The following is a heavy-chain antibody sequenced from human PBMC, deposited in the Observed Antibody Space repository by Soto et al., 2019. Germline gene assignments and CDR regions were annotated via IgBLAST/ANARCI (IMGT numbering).Heavy chain of an antibody. CDR1: GGTFSSYT. CDR2: IIPILGIA. CDR3: ARDRDILTGYYETAPLHYFDY. J-gene: IGHJ4*02. V-gene: IGHV1-69*08. Sequence: QVQLVQSGAEVKKPGSSVKVSCKASGGTFSSYTISWVRQAPGQGLEWMGRIIPILGIANYAQKFQGRVTITTDNSTSKAHMGLSSLRSEDTAVYYCARDRDILTGYYETAPLHYFDYWGQGTLVTVSS. D-gene: IGHD3-9*01.